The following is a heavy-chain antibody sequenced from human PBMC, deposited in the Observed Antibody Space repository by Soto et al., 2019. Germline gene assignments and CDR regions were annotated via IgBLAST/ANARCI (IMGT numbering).Heavy chain of an antibody. CDR3: ATGIRGTSHYYCYGMDV. V-gene: IGHV1-24*01. J-gene: IGHJ6*02. CDR2: FDPEDGET. CDR1: GYTLTELS. D-gene: IGHD3-16*01. Sequence: GASVKVSCKVSGYTLTELSMHWVRQAPGKGLEWMGGFDPEDGETIYAQRFPGRVIMTADTSTDTAYMELSSLRSEDTAVYYCATGIRGTSHYYCYGMDVWGQGTTVTVSS.